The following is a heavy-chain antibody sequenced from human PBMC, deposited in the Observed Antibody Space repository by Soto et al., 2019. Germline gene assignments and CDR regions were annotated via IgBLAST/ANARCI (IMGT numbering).Heavy chain of an antibody. CDR3: ARTPMVRGVIIHWFDP. CDR2: IYYRGST. J-gene: IGHJ5*02. V-gene: IGHV4-39*01. Sequence: SETLSLTCTVSGDSISSSPYYWGWIRQPPGKGLEWIGSIYYRGSTYYNVSLKSRVTISVDTSKNQFSLKLNSVTAADTAVYYCARTPMVRGVIIHWFDPWGQGTLVTVS. CDR1: GDSISSSPYY. D-gene: IGHD3-10*01.